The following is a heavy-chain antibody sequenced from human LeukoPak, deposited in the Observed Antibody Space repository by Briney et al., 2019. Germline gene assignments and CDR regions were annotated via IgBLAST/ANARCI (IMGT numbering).Heavy chain of an antibody. D-gene: IGHD3-16*01. CDR1: GFNFSNYA. V-gene: IGHV3-23*01. J-gene: IGHJ4*02. CDR3: AKDRGAPDY. Sequence: PGGSLRLSCAASGFNFSNYAMSWVRQAPGKGLEWVSAISCNSGSTYYADSVKGRFTISRDNSKNTLYLQINSLRAEDTAVYYCAKDRGAPDYWGQGTLVTVSS. CDR2: ISCNSGST.